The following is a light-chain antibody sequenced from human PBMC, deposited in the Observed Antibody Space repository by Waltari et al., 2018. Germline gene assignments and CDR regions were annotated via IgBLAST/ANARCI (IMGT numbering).Light chain of an antibody. Sequence: EIVLTQSPDTLSLSPETRATPPCRASQWGTSSYLAWYQQKPGQAPRLLIYAASARATGIPDRFSGSGSGTDFTLTISRLEPEDFAVYFCQQYGSSLVTFGGGTEVEIK. CDR2: AAS. CDR3: QQYGSSLVT. V-gene: IGKV3-20*01. J-gene: IGKJ4*01. CDR1: QWGTSSY.